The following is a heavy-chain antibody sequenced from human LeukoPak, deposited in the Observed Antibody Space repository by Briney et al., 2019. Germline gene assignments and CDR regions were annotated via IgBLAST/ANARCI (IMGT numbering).Heavy chain of an antibody. CDR2: ISSSGSTI. V-gene: IGHV3-11*01. CDR1: GFTFNDYS. D-gene: IGHD3-22*01. Sequence: GGSLRLSCAASGFTFNDYSMMWIRQAPGKGLEWVSYISSSGSTIYSADSVKGRFTISRDNARNSLYLQMNSLRAEDTANYYCARGVRYESIGPFDYWGQETLVTVSS. CDR3: ARGVRYESIGPFDY. J-gene: IGHJ4*02.